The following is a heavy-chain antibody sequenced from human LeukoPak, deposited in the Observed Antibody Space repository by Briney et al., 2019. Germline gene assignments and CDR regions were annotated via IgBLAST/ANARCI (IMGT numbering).Heavy chain of an antibody. D-gene: IGHD3-22*01. CDR3: AKEGYYYDSSGYNYYYGMDV. V-gene: IGHV3-30*18. Sequence: PGGSLRLSCAASGFTFSSYGMHWVRQAPGKGLEWVAVISYDGNNKYYADSVKGRFTISRDNSKNTLYLQMNSLRAEDTAVYYCAKEGYYYDSSGYNYYYGMDVWGQGTTVTVSS. CDR2: ISYDGNNK. CDR1: GFTFSSYG. J-gene: IGHJ6*02.